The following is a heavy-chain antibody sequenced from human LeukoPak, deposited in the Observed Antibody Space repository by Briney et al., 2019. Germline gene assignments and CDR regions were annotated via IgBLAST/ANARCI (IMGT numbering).Heavy chain of an antibody. Sequence: SETLSLTCTVSGGSISSGGYYWSWIRQHPGTGLEWIGYIYYSGSTYYNPSLKSRVTISVDTSKNQFSLKLSSVTAADTAVYYCARTSITMVRGASSFWFDPWGQGTLVTVSS. CDR3: ARTSITMVRGASSFWFDP. CDR1: GGSISSGGYY. CDR2: IYYSGST. J-gene: IGHJ5*02. D-gene: IGHD3-10*01. V-gene: IGHV4-31*03.